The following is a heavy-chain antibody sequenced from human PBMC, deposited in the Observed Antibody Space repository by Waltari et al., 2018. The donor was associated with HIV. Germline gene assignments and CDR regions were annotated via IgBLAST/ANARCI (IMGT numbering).Heavy chain of an antibody. CDR2: FYYSGST. J-gene: IGHJ3*02. CDR3: ARQRYSSSWLPDDAFDI. V-gene: IGHV4-39*01. D-gene: IGHD6-13*01. Sequence: QLQLQESGPGLVKPSETLSLTCTVSGGSISSSSYYWGWIRQPPGKGREWIGSFYYSGSTYDNPSLKSRVTISVDTSKNQFSLKLSSVTAADTAVYYCARQRYSSSWLPDDAFDIWGQGTMVTVSS. CDR1: GGSISSSSYY.